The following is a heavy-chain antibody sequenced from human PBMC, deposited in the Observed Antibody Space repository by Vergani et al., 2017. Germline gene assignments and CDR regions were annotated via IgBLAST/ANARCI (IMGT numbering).Heavy chain of an antibody. D-gene: IGHD7-27*01. CDR3: ARDRLTGVVDY. V-gene: IGHV4-34*01. CDR2: INHSGST. Sequence: QVQLQQWGAGLLKPSETLSLTCAVYGGSFSGYYWSWIRQPPGKGLEWIGEINHSGSTNYNPSLKSRVTISVDTSKNQFSLKLSSVTAADTAVYYCARDRLTGVVDYWGQGTLVTVSS. J-gene: IGHJ4*02. CDR1: GGSFSGYY.